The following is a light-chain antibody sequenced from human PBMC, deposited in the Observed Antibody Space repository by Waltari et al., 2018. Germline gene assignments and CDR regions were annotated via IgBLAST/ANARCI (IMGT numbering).Light chain of an antibody. CDR3: QQSYSVLWT. Sequence: DIQMTQSPSSLSASVGDSVTITCRASQSISRFLNWFQQKPGKAPKLLIYAASSLESGVPPRFSGSGSGTDFTLTISSLQPEDFGTYYCQQSYSVLWTFGQGTKVDIK. CDR2: AAS. J-gene: IGKJ1*01. V-gene: IGKV1-39*01. CDR1: QSISRF.